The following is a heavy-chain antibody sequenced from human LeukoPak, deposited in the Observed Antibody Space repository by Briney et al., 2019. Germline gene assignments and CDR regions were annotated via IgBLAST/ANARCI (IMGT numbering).Heavy chain of an antibody. Sequence: SETLSLTCAVYGGSFSGYYWSWIRQPPGKGLEWIGEINHSGSTNYNPSLKSRVTISVDTSKNQFSLKLSSVTAADTAVYYCARDHITMARGGTGFDYWGQGTLVTVSS. CDR2: INHSGST. J-gene: IGHJ4*02. D-gene: IGHD3-10*01. V-gene: IGHV4-34*01. CDR3: ARDHITMARGGTGFDY. CDR1: GGSFSGYY.